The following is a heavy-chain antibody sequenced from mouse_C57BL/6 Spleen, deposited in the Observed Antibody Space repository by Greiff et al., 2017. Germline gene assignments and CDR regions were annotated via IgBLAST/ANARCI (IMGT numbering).Heavy chain of an antibody. V-gene: IGHV1-15*01. D-gene: IGHD3-1*01. CDR2: IDPETGGT. CDR3: TRGGGYPGGFAY. CDR1: GYTFTDYE. Sequence: QVQLKQSGAELVRPGASVTLSCKASGYTFTDYEMHWVKQTPVHGLEWIGAIDPETGGTDYNQKFKGKAILTADKSSSTAYMELRSLTSEDSAVYYCTRGGGYPGGFAYWGQGTLVTVSA. J-gene: IGHJ3*01.